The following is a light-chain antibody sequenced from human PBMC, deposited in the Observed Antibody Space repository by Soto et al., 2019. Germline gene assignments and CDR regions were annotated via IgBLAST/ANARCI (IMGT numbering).Light chain of an antibody. J-gene: IGKJ2*01. CDR3: QQLTNFRFT. CDR2: GAS. CDR1: QGINKF. Sequence: IQLTQSPSSLSASVGDRVTITCRASQGINKFLAWYQQKPGKAPQLLIYGASNLRSGVPSRFSGSGSGTDFTLTISSLQPEDFATYYCQQLTNFRFTFGQGTKLDIK. V-gene: IGKV1-9*01.